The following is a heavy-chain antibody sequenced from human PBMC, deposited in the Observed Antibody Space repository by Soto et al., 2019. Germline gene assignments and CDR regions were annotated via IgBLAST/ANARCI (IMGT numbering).Heavy chain of an antibody. D-gene: IGHD5-12*01. V-gene: IGHV3-9*01. J-gene: IGHJ4*02. Sequence: ESGGGLVQPGRSLRLSCAASGFTFDDYAMHWVRQAPGKGLEWVSGISWSSDSVGYADSVKGRFTVSRDSAKKSLYLQMNSLRPEDTALYFCAKSHIVATLSPANFDYWGQGILVTVSS. CDR3: AKSHIVATLSPANFDY. CDR2: ISWSSDSV. CDR1: GFTFDDYA.